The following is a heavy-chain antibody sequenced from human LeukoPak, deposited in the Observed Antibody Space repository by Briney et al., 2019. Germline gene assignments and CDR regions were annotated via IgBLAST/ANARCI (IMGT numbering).Heavy chain of an antibody. V-gene: IGHV1-69*13. D-gene: IGHD5-24*01. Sequence: ASVKVSCKASGGTFSSYAISWVRQAPGQGLEWMGGIIALFGTANYAQKFQGRLTITADESTSTAYMELSSLRSEDTAVYYCARIRDGYNSYSFYGMDVWGQGTTVTVSS. CDR1: GGTFSSYA. CDR3: ARIRDGYNSYSFYGMDV. J-gene: IGHJ6*02. CDR2: IIALFGTA.